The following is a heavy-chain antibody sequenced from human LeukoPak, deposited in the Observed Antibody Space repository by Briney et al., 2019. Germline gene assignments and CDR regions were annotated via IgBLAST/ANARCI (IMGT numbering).Heavy chain of an antibody. V-gene: IGHV3-30*02. CDR3: ARFNIVVVPAARDYYYYMDV. D-gene: IGHD2-2*01. J-gene: IGHJ6*03. CDR1: GFTFSNYG. Sequence: PGGSLRLSCAASGFTFSNYGIHWVRQAPGKGLEWVAFIRYDGSIKYYADSVKGRFTISRDNTKNSLYLQMNSLRAEDTAVYYCARFNIVVVPAARDYYYYMDVWGKGTTVTISS. CDR2: IRYDGSIK.